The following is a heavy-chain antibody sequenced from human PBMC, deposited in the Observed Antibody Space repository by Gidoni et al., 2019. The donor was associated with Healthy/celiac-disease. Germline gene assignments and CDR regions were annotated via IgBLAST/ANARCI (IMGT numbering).Heavy chain of an antibody. J-gene: IGHJ3*02. CDR1: GGSISSYY. V-gene: IGHV4-4*07. CDR2: IYTSGST. D-gene: IGHD2-2*01. Sequence: QVQLQESGPGLVKPSETLSLTCTVSGGSISSYYWSWIRQPAGKGLEWIGRIYTSGSTNYNPSLKSRVTMSVDTSKNQFSLKLSSVTAADTAVYYCASPGTVPAAYDAFDIWGQGTMVTVSS. CDR3: ASPGTVPAAYDAFDI.